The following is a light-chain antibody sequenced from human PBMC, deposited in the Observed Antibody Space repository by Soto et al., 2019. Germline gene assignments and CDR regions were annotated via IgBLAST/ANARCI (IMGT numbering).Light chain of an antibody. CDR2: GAS. J-gene: IGKJ1*01. V-gene: IGKV3-15*01. CDR1: QTVSSN. CDR3: QQYHDWPRT. Sequence: EIVLTQSPGTLTLSPGERATLSCRASQTVSSNSLAWYQQKAGQAPRVLIFGASTRATGGPARFSGSGSGTEFTLTISSLQSEDFAVYYCQQYHDWPRTFGQGTKVDI.